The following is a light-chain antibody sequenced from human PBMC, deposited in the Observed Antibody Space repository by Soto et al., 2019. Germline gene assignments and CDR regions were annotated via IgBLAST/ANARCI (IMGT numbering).Light chain of an antibody. V-gene: IGKV3-11*01. CDR3: QQRSNWPPIT. Sequence: EIVLTQSPATLSLSPGERATLSCRASQSVSSYLAWYQQKPGQAPRLLIYDASNRATGIPARFSGRGSGTDFTLTISSLEPEDFAVYYCQQRSNWPPITFGQGTRWRL. CDR2: DAS. CDR1: QSVSSY. J-gene: IGKJ5*01.